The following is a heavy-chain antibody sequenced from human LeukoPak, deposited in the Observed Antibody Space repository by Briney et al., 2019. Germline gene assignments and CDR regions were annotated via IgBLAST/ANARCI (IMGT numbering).Heavy chain of an antibody. CDR2: ISAYNGNT. Sequence: GASVKVSCKASGYTFTSYGISWVRQAPGQGLEWMGWISAYNGNTNYAQKLQGRVTMTTDTSTSTAYMELRSLRSDDTAVYYCARGGGNYDFWSGYLNWFDPWGQGTLVTVSS. D-gene: IGHD3-3*01. J-gene: IGHJ5*02. V-gene: IGHV1-18*01. CDR1: GYTFTSYG. CDR3: ARGGGNYDFWSGYLNWFDP.